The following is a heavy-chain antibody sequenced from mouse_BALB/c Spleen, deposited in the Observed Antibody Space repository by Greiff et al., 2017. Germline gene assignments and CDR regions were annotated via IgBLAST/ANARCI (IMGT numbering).Heavy chain of an antibody. CDR1: GYTFSSYW. Sequence: QVQLKESGAELMKPGASVKISCKATGYTFSSYWIEWVKQRPGHGLEWIGEILPGSGSTNYNEKFKGKATFTADTSSNTAYMQLSSLTSEDSAVYYCARGGKWGYFDVWGAGTTVTVSS. V-gene: IGHV1-9*01. CDR3: ARGGKWGYFDV. CDR2: ILPGSGST. J-gene: IGHJ1*01.